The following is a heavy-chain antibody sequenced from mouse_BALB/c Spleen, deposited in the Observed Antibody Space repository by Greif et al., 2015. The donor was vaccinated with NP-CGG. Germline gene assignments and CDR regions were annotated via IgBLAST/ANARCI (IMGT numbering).Heavy chain of an antibody. V-gene: IGHV3-2*02. CDR3: ARSDHGNYNY. J-gene: IGHJ2*01. D-gene: IGHD2-1*01. Sequence: EVNLVDSGPGLVKPSQSLSLTCTVTGYSITSDYAWNWIRQFPGNKLEWMGYISYSGSTSYNPSLKSRISITRDTSKNQFFLQLNSVTTEDTATYYCARSDHGNYNYWGQGTTLTVSS. CDR1: GYSITSDYA. CDR2: ISYSGST.